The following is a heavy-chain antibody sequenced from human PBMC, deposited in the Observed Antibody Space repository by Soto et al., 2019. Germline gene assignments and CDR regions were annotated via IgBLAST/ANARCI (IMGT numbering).Heavy chain of an antibody. CDR3: ARDGIVVVVAATPEDRYYYYLDG. J-gene: IGHJ6*03. D-gene: IGHD2-15*01. Sequence: GASVKVSCKASGYTFTSYAMHWVRQAPGQRLEWMGWINAGNGNTKYSQKFQGRVTITRDTSASTAYMELSSLRSEDTAVYYCARDGIVVVVAATPEDRYYYYLDGWGKGTTVTVSS. V-gene: IGHV1-3*01. CDR1: GYTFTSYA. CDR2: INAGNGNT.